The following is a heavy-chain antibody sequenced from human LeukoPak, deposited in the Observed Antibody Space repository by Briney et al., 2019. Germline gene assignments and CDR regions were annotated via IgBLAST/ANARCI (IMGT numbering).Heavy chain of an antibody. CDR3: AREGEWTYYYGSGSQGSDY. CDR1: GYTFTSYA. V-gene: IGHV7-4-1*02. CDR2: INTNTGNP. D-gene: IGHD3-10*01. J-gene: IGHJ4*02. Sequence: GASVKVSCKASGYTFTSYAMNWVRQAPGQGLEWMGWINTNTGNPTYAQGFTGRFVFSLDTSVSTAYLQISSLKAEDTAVYYCAREGEWTYYYGSGSQGSDYWGQGTLVTVS.